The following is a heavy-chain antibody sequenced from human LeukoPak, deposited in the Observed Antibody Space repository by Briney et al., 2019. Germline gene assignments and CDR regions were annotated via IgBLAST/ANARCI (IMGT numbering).Heavy chain of an antibody. J-gene: IGHJ4*02. CDR1: GGSFSGYY. CDR3: ARGTPSPTYYYDSSGYYYFDY. CDR2: INHSGST. V-gene: IGHV4-34*01. D-gene: IGHD3-22*01. Sequence: SETLSLTCAVYGGSFSGYYWSWIRQPPGKGLEWIGEINHSGSTNYNPSLKSRVTISVDTSKNQFSLKLSSVTAADTAVYYCARGTPSPTYYYDSSGYYYFDYWGQGTLVTVSS.